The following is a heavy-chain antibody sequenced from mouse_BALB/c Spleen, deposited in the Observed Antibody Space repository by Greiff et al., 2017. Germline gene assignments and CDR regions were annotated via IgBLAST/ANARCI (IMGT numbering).Heavy chain of an antibody. CDR2: IWTGGGT. Sequence: VKLQESGPGLVAPSQSLSITCTVSGFSLTSYDISWIRQPPGKGLEWLGVIWTGGGTNYNSAFMSRLSISKDNSKSQVFLKMNSLQTDDTAIYYCVRDITTVVEGFAYWGQGTLVTVSA. V-gene: IGHV2-9-2*01. CDR1: GFSLTSYD. CDR3: VRDITTVVEGFAY. D-gene: IGHD1-1*01. J-gene: IGHJ3*01.